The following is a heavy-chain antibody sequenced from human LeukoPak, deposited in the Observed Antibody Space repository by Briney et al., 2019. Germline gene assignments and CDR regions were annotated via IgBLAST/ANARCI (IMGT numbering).Heavy chain of an antibody. CDR3: ARDSSRTYYDILTGYYYDAFDI. D-gene: IGHD3-9*01. CDR1: GFTFSSYS. CDR2: ISSSISYI. Sequence: GGSLRLSCAASGFTFSSYSMNWVRQAPGKGLEWVSSISSSISYIYYADSVKGRFTISRDNAKNSLYLQMNSLRAEDTAVYYCARDSSRTYYDILTGYYYDAFDIWGQGTMVTVSS. V-gene: IGHV3-21*01. J-gene: IGHJ3*02.